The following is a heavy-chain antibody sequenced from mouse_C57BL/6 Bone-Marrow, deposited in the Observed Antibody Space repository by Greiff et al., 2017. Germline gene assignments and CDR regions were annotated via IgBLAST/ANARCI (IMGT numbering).Heavy chain of an antibody. D-gene: IGHD2-4*01. CDR3: AKFYYDYLYAMDY. J-gene: IGHJ4*01. V-gene: IGHV2-5*01. CDR1: GFSLTSSG. Sequence: VQLQQSGPGLVQPSQSLSITCTVSGFSLTSSGVHWVRQSPGKGLEWLGVIWRGGSTDYNAAFMSRLSITKDNSKSQVFFKMNSLQADDTAIYYCAKFYYDYLYAMDYWGQGTSVTVSS. CDR2: IWRGGST.